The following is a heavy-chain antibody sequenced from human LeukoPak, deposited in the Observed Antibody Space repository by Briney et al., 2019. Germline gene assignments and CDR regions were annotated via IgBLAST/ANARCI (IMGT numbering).Heavy chain of an antibody. CDR2: ISYDGSNK. Sequence: PGGSLRLSCAASGFTFSSYAMHWVRQAPGKGLEWVAVISYDGSNKYYADSVKGRFTISRDNSKNTLYLQMNSLRAEDTAVYYCAKEFRYGMDVWGQGTTVTVSS. CDR1: GFTFSSYA. V-gene: IGHV3-30*04. CDR3: AKEFRYGMDV. J-gene: IGHJ6*02.